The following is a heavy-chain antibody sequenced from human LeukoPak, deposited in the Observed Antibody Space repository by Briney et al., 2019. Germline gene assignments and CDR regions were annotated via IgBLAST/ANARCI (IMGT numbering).Heavy chain of an antibody. CDR1: GYTFTSYA. J-gene: IGHJ6*03. Sequence: GASVKVSCKASGYTFTSYAMHWVRQAPGQRLEWMGWIIAGNGNTKYSQKFQGRVTITRDTSASTAYMELSSLRSEDTAVYYCARAYSANIVVVPAAMSYYYYYYMDVWGKGTTVTVSS. CDR2: IIAGNGNT. V-gene: IGHV1-3*01. CDR3: ARAYSANIVVVPAAMSYYYYYYMDV. D-gene: IGHD2-2*01.